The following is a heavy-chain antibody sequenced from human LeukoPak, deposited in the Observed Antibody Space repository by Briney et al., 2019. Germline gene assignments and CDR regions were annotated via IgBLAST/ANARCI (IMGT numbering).Heavy chain of an antibody. Sequence: PSETLSLTCTVSGGSISSYYWSWIRQPPGKGLEWIGYIYYSGSTNYNPSLKSRVTISVDTSKNQFSLKLSSVTAADTAVYYCARHRWGVRDGYNYWGQGTLVTVSS. V-gene: IGHV4-59*08. D-gene: IGHD5-24*01. J-gene: IGHJ4*02. CDR2: IYYSGST. CDR3: ARHRWGVRDGYNY. CDR1: GGSISSYY.